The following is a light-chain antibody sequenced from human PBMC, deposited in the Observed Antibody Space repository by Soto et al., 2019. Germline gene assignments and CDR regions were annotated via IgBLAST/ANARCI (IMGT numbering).Light chain of an antibody. CDR1: QSVSSN. J-gene: IGKJ1*01. V-gene: IGKV3-11*01. CDR2: GAS. CDR3: QERTGWPPWT. Sequence: EIVMTQSPATLSVSPGERATLFCRAIQSVSSNLAWYQQKPGQAPRLLIYGASIGATGIPARFSGSGSGTDFTLTISSLEPEDFAVYYCQERTGWPPWTFGQGTKVDIK.